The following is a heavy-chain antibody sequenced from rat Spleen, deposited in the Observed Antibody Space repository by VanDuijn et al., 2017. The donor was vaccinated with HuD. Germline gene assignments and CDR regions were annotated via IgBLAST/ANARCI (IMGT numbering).Heavy chain of an antibody. V-gene: IGHV5-20*01. CDR2: ISYDGGST. D-gene: IGHD2-2*01. Sequence: EVQLVESDGGLVQPGRSLKLSCAASGFTFTDYYMAWVRQAPTKGLEWVASISYDGGSTYYRDSVKGRFTVSSDNAKSTLYLQMDSLRSADTATYYCARAGYLRDWYFDFWGPGTMVTVSS. CDR3: ARAGYLRDWYFDF. J-gene: IGHJ1*01. CDR1: GFTFTDYY.